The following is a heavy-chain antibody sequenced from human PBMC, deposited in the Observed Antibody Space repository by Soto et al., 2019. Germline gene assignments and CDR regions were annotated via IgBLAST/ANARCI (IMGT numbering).Heavy chain of an antibody. J-gene: IGHJ6*02. D-gene: IGHD3-22*01. CDR1: GYSFTSYW. CDR2: IDPSDSYT. CDR3: ARPIDSPVGMDV. V-gene: IGHV5-10-1*01. Sequence: PGESLKISCKGSGYSFTSYWISWVRQMPGRGLEWMGRIDPSDSYTNYSPSFQGHVTISADKSISTAYLQWSSLKASDTAMYYCARPIDSPVGMDVWGQGATVTVSS.